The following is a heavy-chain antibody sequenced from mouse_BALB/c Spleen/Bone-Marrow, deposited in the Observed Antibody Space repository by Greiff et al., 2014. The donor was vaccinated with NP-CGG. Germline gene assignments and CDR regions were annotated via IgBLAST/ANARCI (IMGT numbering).Heavy chain of an antibody. V-gene: IGHV2-3*01. J-gene: IGHJ4*01. Sequence: VKLMESGPGLVAPSQSLSITCTVSGFSVTSYGVSWARQPPGKGLEWLGVIWGDGSTNYHSALISRLSISKDNSKSQVLLKLNSLQTDDTATYYCAKQEGFSYAMDYWGQGTSVTVSS. CDR2: IWGDGST. CDR1: GFSVTSYG. CDR3: AKQEGFSYAMDY.